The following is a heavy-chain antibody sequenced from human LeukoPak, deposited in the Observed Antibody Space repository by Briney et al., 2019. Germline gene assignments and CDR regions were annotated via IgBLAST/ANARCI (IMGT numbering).Heavy chain of an antibody. CDR1: GFTVSSNY. D-gene: IGHD2-15*01. CDR3: ARESGGSGYYYGMDV. Sequence: GGSLRLSCAASGFTVSSNYMNWVRQAPGKGLEWVSVIYSGGSTYYADSVKGRFTISRHNSKNTLYLQMNSLRVEDTAVYYCARESGGSGYYYGMDVWGQGTTVTVSS. J-gene: IGHJ6*02. V-gene: IGHV3-53*04. CDR2: IYSGGST.